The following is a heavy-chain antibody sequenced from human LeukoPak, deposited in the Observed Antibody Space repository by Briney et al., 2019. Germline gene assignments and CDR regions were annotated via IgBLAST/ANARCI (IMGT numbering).Heavy chain of an antibody. D-gene: IGHD2-21*01. Sequence: SETLSLTCTVSGGSISSYYWSWVRQSPGKGLEWIGYIFTSGWTDYNPSLKSRVAMSVDTSKNQLSMELRFLTAADTAVYYCATSHDVKTAPYDLWGQGTLVTVSS. CDR1: GGSISSYY. CDR2: IFTSGWT. J-gene: IGHJ5*02. CDR3: ATSHDVKTAPYDL. V-gene: IGHV4-4*09.